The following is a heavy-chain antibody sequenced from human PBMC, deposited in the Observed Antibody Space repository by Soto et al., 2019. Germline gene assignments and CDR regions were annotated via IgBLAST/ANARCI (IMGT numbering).Heavy chain of an antibody. V-gene: IGHV1-8*01. J-gene: IGHJ4*02. Sequence: QVQLVQSGAEVKKPGASVKVSCKASGYTFTSYDINWVRQATGQGLEWMGWMNPNSGNTGYAQKCQGRVTMARNTSISTADMELSSMRSEDTAVYYCARGHSKNRKGLGGYWGQGTLVTVSS. CDR1: GYTFTSYD. D-gene: IGHD3-16*01. CDR2: MNPNSGNT. CDR3: ARGHSKNRKGLGGY.